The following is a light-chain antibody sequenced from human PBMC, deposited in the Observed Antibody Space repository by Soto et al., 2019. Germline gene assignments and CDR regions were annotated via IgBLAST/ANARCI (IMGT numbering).Light chain of an antibody. Sequence: DIQLTHSPSSVSASVGDRVTITCRASQGVSSWLAWYQQKPGKAPKLLIYAVSSLQSGVPARFSGSGSGTDFTLTISSLQPDDFATYYCQQANGFPVTFGGGTRVEIK. CDR3: QQANGFPVT. J-gene: IGKJ4*01. CDR2: AVS. CDR1: QGVSSW. V-gene: IGKV1-12*01.